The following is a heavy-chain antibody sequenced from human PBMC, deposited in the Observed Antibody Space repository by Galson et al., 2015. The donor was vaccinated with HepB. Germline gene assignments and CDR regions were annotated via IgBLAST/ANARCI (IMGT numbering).Heavy chain of an antibody. J-gene: IGHJ2*01. CDR3: ARSYMVTRAAHWYFDL. V-gene: IGHV5-51*01. CDR2: IYPGDSDT. Sequence: QSGAEVKKPGESLKISCKGSGYSFTSYWIGWVRQMPGKGLEWMGIIYPGDSDTRYSPSFQGQVTISADKSISTAYLQWSSLKASDTAMYYCARSYMVTRAAHWYFDLWGRGTLVTVSS. CDR1: GYSFTSYW. D-gene: IGHD2-15*01.